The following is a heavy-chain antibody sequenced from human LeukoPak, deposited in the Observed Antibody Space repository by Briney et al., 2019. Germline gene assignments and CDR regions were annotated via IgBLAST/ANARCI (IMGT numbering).Heavy chain of an antibody. Sequence: ASVKFSCKASGYTFTSYGISWVRQAPGQGLEWIGWISAYNGNTNYAQKLQGRVTMTTDTSTSTAYMELRSLRSDDTAVYYCARDFQVAVAGTPSFDYWGQGALVTVSS. D-gene: IGHD6-19*01. J-gene: IGHJ4*02. CDR2: ISAYNGNT. CDR1: GYTFTSYG. V-gene: IGHV1-18*01. CDR3: ARDFQVAVAGTPSFDY.